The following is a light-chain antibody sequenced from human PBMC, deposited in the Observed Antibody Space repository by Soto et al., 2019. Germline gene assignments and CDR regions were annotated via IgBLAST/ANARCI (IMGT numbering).Light chain of an antibody. V-gene: IGLV2-14*02. CDR2: EVS. Sequence: QSALTQPASVSGSPGQSITISCTGTSSDVGPYNLVSWYQQYPGKAPKLMIYEVSNRPSGVSNRFSGSKSGNTASLTISGLQAEDEADYYCSSYTSRSTRVFGTGTKLTVL. CDR1: SSDVGPYNL. J-gene: IGLJ1*01. CDR3: SSYTSRSTRV.